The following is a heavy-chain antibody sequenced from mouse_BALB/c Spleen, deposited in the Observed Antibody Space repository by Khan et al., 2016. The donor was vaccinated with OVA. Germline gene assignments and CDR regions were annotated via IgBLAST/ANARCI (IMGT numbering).Heavy chain of an antibody. Sequence: VQLQESGAELVKPGASVKLSCPASGFNIKDTYIHWMKQRPEQGLEWIGRIDPPNDDSKYGPKFQAKATLTADTSSNTSYLQLSSLTSEDTADYDCATHDRNPFAFWGEGTLVSVSA. CDR2: IDPPNDDS. J-gene: IGHJ3*01. D-gene: IGHD6-1*01. CDR1: GFNIKDTY. CDR3: ATHDRNPFAF. V-gene: IGHV14-3*02.